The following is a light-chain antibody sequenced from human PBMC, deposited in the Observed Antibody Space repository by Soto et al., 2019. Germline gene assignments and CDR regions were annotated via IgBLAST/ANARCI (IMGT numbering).Light chain of an antibody. CDR3: QQYGSSRGT. V-gene: IGKV3-20*01. J-gene: IGKJ1*01. CDR2: GAS. Sequence: VGLTQSPATLSLSQGERATLSCRTSLSVSMYLDWYQQNPGQAPRLLIYGASSRATGIPDRFSGTGSETDFTLTISRLEPADFAVYYCQQYGSSRGTFGQGTKVDIK. CDR1: LSVSMY.